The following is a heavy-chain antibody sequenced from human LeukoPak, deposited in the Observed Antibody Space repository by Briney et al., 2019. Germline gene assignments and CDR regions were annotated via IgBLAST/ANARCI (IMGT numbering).Heavy chain of an antibody. CDR2: ISSSSSYI. CDR1: GFTFSRYS. V-gene: IGHV3-21*01. D-gene: IGHD3-22*01. Sequence: GGSLRLSCAASGFTFSRYSMNWVRQAPGKGLEWVSSISSSSSYIYYADSVKGRFTISRDNAKNSLYLQMNSLRAEDTAVYYCASANYYDSSGLDYWGQGTLVTVSS. J-gene: IGHJ4*02. CDR3: ASANYYDSSGLDY.